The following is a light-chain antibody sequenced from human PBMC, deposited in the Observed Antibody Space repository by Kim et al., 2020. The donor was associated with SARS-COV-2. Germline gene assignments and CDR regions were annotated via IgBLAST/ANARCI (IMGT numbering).Light chain of an antibody. CDR1: SSDVGAYDF. Sequence: QSALTQPASVSGSPGQSITISCTGTSSDVGAYDFVSWFRHRPGTAPKLMIYDVNERHSGVSNRFFGSKSGKTASLTISGLQAEDEADYYCASYTTAYTWVVGGGTQLTVL. J-gene: IGLJ3*02. V-gene: IGLV2-14*03. CDR2: DVN. CDR3: ASYTTAYTWV.